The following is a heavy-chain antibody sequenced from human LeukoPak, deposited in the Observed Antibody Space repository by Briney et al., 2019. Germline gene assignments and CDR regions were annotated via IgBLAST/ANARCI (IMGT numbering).Heavy chain of an antibody. Sequence: PSETLSLTCAVYGGSFSGYYWSWIRQPPGKGLEWIGEINHSGSTNYNPSLKSRVTISVDTSKNQFSLKLSSVTAADTGVYYFARQGGGMVRGVIKSRYYYYMDVWGKGTTVTISS. CDR1: GGSFSGYY. V-gene: IGHV4-34*01. J-gene: IGHJ6*03. D-gene: IGHD3-10*01. CDR3: ARQGGGMVRGVIKSRYYYYMDV. CDR2: INHSGST.